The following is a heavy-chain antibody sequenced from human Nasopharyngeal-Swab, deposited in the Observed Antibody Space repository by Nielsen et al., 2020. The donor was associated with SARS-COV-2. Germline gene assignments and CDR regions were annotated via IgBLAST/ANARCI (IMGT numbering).Heavy chain of an antibody. D-gene: IGHD3-3*02. CDR2: ITRSGNT. J-gene: IGHJ6*03. Sequence: SETLSLTCSLNGVSFSGYHWGWIRQFPRKGLEWIGDITRSGNTNYNPPLKSRVIMSVATSKDEFSLKLTSVTAADTAIYFCARVNNGGGMVPASYSFFMDVWGKGTSVAVSS. CDR3: ARVNNGGGMVPASYSFFMDV. CDR1: GVSFSGYH. V-gene: IGHV4-34*01.